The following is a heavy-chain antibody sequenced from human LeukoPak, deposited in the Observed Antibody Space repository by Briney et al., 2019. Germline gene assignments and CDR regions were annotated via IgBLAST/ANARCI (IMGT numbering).Heavy chain of an antibody. J-gene: IGHJ4*02. CDR2: ISGSGGST. Sequence: AGSLRLSCSASGFTFSDYALSWVRQAPGKGLEWVSSISGSGGSTYYAASMKGRSTISRDNAKNTLFLQVTSLRAGDTAIYYCVKGGQRYDFWRFDYWGQGTLVTVSS. D-gene: IGHD3-3*01. CDR3: VKGGQRYDFWRFDY. V-gene: IGHV3-23*01. CDR1: GFTFSDYA.